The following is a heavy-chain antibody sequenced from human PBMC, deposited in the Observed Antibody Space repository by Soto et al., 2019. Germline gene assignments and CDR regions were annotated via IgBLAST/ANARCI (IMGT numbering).Heavy chain of an antibody. V-gene: IGHV1-58*01. J-gene: IGHJ4*02. Sequence: SVKVSCKASGFTFTSSAFQWVRQARGQRLEWIGWIAVGSGYTNFAQRFQDRVTLTRDMSTATTYMELSRLTSEDTAIYYCAADATAWQQMVPSDYWGQGTLVTVSS. CDR1: GFTFTSSA. D-gene: IGHD2-8*01. CDR3: AADATAWQQMVPSDY. CDR2: IAVGSGYT.